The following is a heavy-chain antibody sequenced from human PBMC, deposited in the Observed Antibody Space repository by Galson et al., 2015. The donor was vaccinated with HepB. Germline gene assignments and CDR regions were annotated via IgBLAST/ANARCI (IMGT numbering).Heavy chain of an antibody. Sequence: QSGAEVKKPGESLRISCKGSGYSFTSYWISWVRQMPGKGLEWMGRIDPSDSYTNYSPSFQGHVTILADKSISTAYVQWSSLKASDTAMYYCARQLHIARGGVGALDIWGQGTMVTVSS. D-gene: IGHD6-13*01. J-gene: IGHJ3*02. CDR3: ARQLHIARGGVGALDI. V-gene: IGHV5-10-1*01. CDR2: IDPSDSYT. CDR1: GYSFTSYW.